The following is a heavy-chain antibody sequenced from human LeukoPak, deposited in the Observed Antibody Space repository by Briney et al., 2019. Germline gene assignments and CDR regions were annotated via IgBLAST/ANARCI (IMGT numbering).Heavy chain of an antibody. CDR1: GFALSTSGVG. CDR3: AYMVIRLEPLR. D-gene: IGHD1-1*01. V-gene: IGHV2-5*02. Sequence: SGPTLVNPTQTLPLTSTFFGFALSTSGVGVGWIRQPPGKALEWLALIYWDDDKRYSPSLKSRLTITNETSKNQVVLTMTKMDPRAKATYHCAYMVIRLEPLRWGQGALVTVSS. CDR2: IYWDDDK. J-gene: IGHJ4*02.